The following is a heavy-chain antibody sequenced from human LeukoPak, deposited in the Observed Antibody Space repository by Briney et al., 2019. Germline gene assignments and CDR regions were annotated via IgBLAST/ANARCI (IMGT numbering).Heavy chain of an antibody. J-gene: IGHJ5*02. D-gene: IGHD3-16*02. CDR2: INHSGST. Sequence: SETLSLTCAVYGGSFSGYYWSWIRQPPGKGLEWIGEINHSGSTNYNPSLKSRVTISVDTPKNQFSLKLSSVTAADTAVYYCARVMVPWSYRYNWFDPWGQGTLVTVSS. CDR1: GGSFSGYY. CDR3: ARVMVPWSYRYNWFDP. V-gene: IGHV4-34*01.